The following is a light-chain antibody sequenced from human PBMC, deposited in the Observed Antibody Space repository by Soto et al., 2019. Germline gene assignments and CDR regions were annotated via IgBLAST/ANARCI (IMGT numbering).Light chain of an antibody. J-gene: IGKJ4*01. CDR3: QQYDNLPLT. CDR2: DAS. CDR1: QDISNY. Sequence: DIQMTQSPSSLSASVGDRVTITCQASQDISNYLNWYQQKPGKAPKLLIYDASNLETVVPSRFSGSGSGTDFTFNISSLQPEDIATYSCQQYDNLPLTFGGGTKVEIK. V-gene: IGKV1-33*01.